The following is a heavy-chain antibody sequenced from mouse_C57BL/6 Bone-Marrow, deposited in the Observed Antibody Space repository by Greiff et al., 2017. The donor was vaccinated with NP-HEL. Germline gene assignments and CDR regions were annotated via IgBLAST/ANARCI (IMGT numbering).Heavy chain of an antibody. V-gene: IGHV1-80*01. Sequence: VQLQQSGAELVKPGASVKISCKASGYAFSSYGMNWVKQRPGKGLEWIGQIYPGDGDTNYNGKFKGKATLTADKSSSTAYMQLSSLTSEDSAVYFGARKGGSGYWYFDVWGTGTTVTVSS. D-gene: IGHD1-1*02. J-gene: IGHJ1*03. CDR2: IYPGDGDT. CDR1: GYAFSSYG. CDR3: ARKGGSGYWYFDV.